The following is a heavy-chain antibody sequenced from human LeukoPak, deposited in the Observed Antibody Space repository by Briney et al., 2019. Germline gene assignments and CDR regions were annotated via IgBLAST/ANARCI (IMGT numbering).Heavy chain of an antibody. CDR3: ARDPTAYSGSYSFDY. V-gene: IGHV1-46*01. CDR1: GYTFTSYY. Sequence: ASVKVSCQASGYTFTSYYMHWVRQAPGQGLEWMGIINPSDGSTRYPQKFQGRVTMTRDTSTSTVYMELSSLRSEDTAVYYCARDPTAYSGSYSFDYWGQGTLVTVSS. CDR2: INPSDGST. J-gene: IGHJ4*02. D-gene: IGHD1-26*01.